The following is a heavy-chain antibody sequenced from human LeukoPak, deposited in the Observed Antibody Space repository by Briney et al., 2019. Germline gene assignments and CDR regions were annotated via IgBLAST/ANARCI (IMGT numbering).Heavy chain of an antibody. CDR1: GYTFTSYY. J-gene: IGHJ4*02. D-gene: IGHD3-22*01. V-gene: IGHV1-46*01. Sequence: ASVKVSCKASGYTFTSYYMHWVRQAPGQGLEWMGIINPSGGSTTYAQKFQGRVTITADESTSTAYMELSSLRSEDTAVYYCARGTRYYDSRHLGYWGQGTLVTVSS. CDR3: ARGTRYYDSRHLGY. CDR2: INPSGGST.